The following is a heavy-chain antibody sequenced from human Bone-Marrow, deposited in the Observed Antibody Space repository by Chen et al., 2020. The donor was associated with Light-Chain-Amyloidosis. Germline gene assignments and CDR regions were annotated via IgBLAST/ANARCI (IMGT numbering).Heavy chain of an antibody. D-gene: IGHD3-22*01. CDR2: LSRSGAST. V-gene: IGHV3-23*04. CDR1: QFTLSSFA. Sequence: EVQLVESGGGLARPGESLRPACAAPQFTLSSFAMSWVRQAPGKGLEWISSLSRSGASTYYADSVKGRFTISRDNSKNTLYLQMNRLRVEDTAVYYCVKSPESVLGYFDYWGQGTLATVSS. J-gene: IGHJ4*02. CDR3: VKSPESVLGYFDY.